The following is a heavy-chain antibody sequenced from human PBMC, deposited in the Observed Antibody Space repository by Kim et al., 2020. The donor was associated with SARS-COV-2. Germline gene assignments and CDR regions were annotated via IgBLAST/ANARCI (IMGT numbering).Heavy chain of an antibody. V-gene: IGHV4-59*03. J-gene: IGHJ4*02. CDR3: ATLGGGF. Sequence: SGSTNSNPSLRSRFTISLDASKNQFSLKLSSVTAADTAVYYCATLGGGFWGQGTLITVSS. D-gene: IGHD5-12*01. CDR2: SGST.